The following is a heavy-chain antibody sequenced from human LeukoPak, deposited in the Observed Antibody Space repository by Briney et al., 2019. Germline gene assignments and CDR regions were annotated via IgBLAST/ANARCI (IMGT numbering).Heavy chain of an antibody. Sequence: GESLKISCKGSGYSFTSYWIGWVRQMPGKGLEWMGIIYPHDSETIYSPSLQGQVTISVDKSIDIVYLQWRSLKASDSAMYYCARGPHFDQWGQGTLVTVSS. J-gene: IGHJ4*02. CDR3: ARGPHFDQ. V-gene: IGHV5-51*01. CDR1: GYSFTSYW. CDR2: IYPHDSET.